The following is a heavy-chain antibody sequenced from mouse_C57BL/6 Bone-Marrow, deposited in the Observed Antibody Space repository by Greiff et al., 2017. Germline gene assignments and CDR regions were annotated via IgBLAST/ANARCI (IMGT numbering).Heavy chain of an antibody. D-gene: IGHD1-1*01. CDR2: IDPANGNT. J-gene: IGHJ2*01. CDR3: SWCYGSSYYFDD. Sequence: EVQLQQSVAELVRPGASVKLSCTASGFNIKNTYMHWVKQRPEQGLEWIGRIDPANGNTKYDPKFQGKATITADTSSNTAYLQLSSLTSEDTAIYYCSWCYGSSYYFDDWGQGTTLTVSS. CDR1: GFNIKNTY. V-gene: IGHV14-3*01.